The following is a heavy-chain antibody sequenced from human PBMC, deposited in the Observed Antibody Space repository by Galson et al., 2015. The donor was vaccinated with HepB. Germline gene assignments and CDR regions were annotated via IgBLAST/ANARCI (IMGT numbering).Heavy chain of an antibody. J-gene: IGHJ4*02. Sequence: SLRLSCAASGFTFSNYGMHWVRQAPGKGLEWVAVISYDGSNKYYAASVKGRFTISRDNSKNTLYLQRNSLRAEDTALYYCAKDPYLYSALAGTMAGFDYWGQGTLVTVSS. CDR1: GFTFSNYG. CDR3: AKDPYLYSALAGTMAGFDY. V-gene: IGHV3-30*18. D-gene: IGHD6-19*01. CDR2: ISYDGSNK.